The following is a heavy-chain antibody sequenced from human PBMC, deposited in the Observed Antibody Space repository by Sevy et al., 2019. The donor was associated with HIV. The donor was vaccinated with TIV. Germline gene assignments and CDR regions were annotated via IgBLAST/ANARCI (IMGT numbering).Heavy chain of an antibody. J-gene: IGHJ4*02. CDR2: ISSSSRYI. V-gene: IGHV3-21*01. Sequence: GGSLRLSCAASEFVFSSYTMNWVRQSPGKGLEWVSSISSSSRYIFYADSVKGRFTISRDNARNSLYLQMNSLRAEDTAVYYCARDMAYGSGSIVYDYWGQGTLVTVSS. CDR1: EFVFSSYT. D-gene: IGHD3-10*01. CDR3: ARDMAYGSGSIVYDY.